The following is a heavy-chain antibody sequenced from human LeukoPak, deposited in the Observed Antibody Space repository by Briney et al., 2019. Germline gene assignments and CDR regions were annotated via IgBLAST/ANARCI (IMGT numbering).Heavy chain of an antibody. J-gene: IGHJ4*02. D-gene: IGHD3-22*01. V-gene: IGHV4-4*02. Sequence: SETLSLTCAVSGGSISSSNWWTWVRQPPGKGVAWIGEIYHAGNTNYNPSLKSRVTISVNKSKNQFSLKLTSVTAADTAVYYCATEAYYDSSGPHFDYWGQGTLVTVSS. CDR3: ATEAYYDSSGPHFDY. CDR1: GGSISSSNW. CDR2: IYHAGNT.